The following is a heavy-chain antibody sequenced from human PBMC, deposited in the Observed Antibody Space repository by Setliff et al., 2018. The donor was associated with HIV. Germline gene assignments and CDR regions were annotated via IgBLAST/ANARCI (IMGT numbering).Heavy chain of an antibody. CDR3: ARDQSDWFY. D-gene: IGHD3-3*01. J-gene: IGHJ4*02. CDR1: GASISSSNFY. CDR2: MYYSGNT. V-gene: IGHV4-61*01. Sequence: SETLSLTCTVSGASISSSNFYWSWIRRSPGKGLEWIGYMYYSGNTNYNPSLKSRVTISVDTSKSQFSLKLNSVTAADTAVYYCARDQSDWFYWGQGTLVTVSS.